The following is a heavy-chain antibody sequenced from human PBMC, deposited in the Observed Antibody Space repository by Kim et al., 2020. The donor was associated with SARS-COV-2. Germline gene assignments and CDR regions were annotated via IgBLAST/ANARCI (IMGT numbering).Heavy chain of an antibody. CDR3: ARDRKDIGVGVTALLDAFDI. J-gene: IGHJ3*02. CDR2: IIPIFGTA. V-gene: IGHV1-69*13. CDR1: GGTFSSYA. D-gene: IGHD2-21*02. Sequence: SVKVSCKASGGTFSSYAISWVRQAPGQGLEWMGGIIPIFGTANYAQKFQGRVTIIADESTSTAYMELSSLRSEDTAVYYCARDRKDIGVGVTALLDAFDIWGQGTMVTVSS.